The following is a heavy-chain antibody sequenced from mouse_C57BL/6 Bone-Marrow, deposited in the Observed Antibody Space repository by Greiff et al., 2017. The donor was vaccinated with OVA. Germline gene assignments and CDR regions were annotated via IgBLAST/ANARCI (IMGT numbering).Heavy chain of an antibody. CDR2: IYPGSGST. CDR1: GYTFTSYW. D-gene: IGHD1-1*01. J-gene: IGHJ3*01. CDR3: ASSTGSSSWFAY. Sequence: QVQLQQPGAELVKPGASVKMSCKASGYTFTSYWITWVKQRPGQGLEWIGDIYPGSGSTNYNEKFKSKATLTVDTSSSTAYMQLSSLTSEDSAVYYCASSTGSSSWFAYWGQGTRVTVSA. V-gene: IGHV1-55*01.